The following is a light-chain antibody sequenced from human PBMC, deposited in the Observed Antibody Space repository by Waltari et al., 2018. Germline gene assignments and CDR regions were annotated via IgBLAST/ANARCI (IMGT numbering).Light chain of an antibody. Sequence: DIVMTQSPDSLAVSLGERATINCKYSQSVLYSSNNKNYLAWYQQKPGQPPKLLIYWASTRESGVPDRFSGSGSGTDFTLTISSLQAEDVAVYYCQQHYSAPPTFGGGTKVEIK. CDR1: QSVLYSSNNKNY. V-gene: IGKV4-1*01. CDR2: WAS. J-gene: IGKJ4*01. CDR3: QQHYSAPPT.